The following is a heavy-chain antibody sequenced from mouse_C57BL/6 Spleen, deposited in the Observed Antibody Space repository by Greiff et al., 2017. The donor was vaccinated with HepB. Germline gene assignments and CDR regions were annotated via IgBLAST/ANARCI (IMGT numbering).Heavy chain of an antibody. V-gene: IGHV1-50*01. J-gene: IGHJ2*01. CDR3: ARWLLGY. D-gene: IGHD2-3*01. CDR2: IDPSDSYT. Sequence: VQLQQPGAELVKPGASVKLSCKASGYTFTSYWMQWVKQRPGQGLEWIGEIDPSDSYTNYNQKFKGKATLTVDTSSSTAYMQLSSLTSEDSAVYYCARWLLGYWGQGTTLTVSS. CDR1: GYTFTSYW.